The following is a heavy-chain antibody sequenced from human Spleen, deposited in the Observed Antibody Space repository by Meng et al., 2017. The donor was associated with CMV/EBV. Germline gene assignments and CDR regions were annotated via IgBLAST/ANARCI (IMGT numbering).Heavy chain of an antibody. CDR2: IKYDGSEK. CDR3: ARQWLPDH. D-gene: IGHD6-19*01. Sequence: GESLKISCAGSGFTFSNYWMTWVRQAPRKGLEWVANIKYDGSEKYYVDSVKGRFTISRDNAKNSLYLEMSRLRAEDTSVYYCARQWLPDHWGQGTLVTVSS. CDR1: GFTFSNYW. V-gene: IGHV3-7*01. J-gene: IGHJ5*02.